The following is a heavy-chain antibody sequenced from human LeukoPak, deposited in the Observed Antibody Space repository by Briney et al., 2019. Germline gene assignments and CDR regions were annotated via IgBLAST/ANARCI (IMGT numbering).Heavy chain of an antibody. J-gene: IGHJ4*02. CDR2: ISYDGSNK. Sequence: GGSLRLSCAASGFTFSSYGMHWVRQAPGKGLEWVAVISYDGSNKYYADSVKGRFTISRDNSKNTLYPQMNSLRAEDTAVYYCAKDQAQVPWFGELLAPMTFDYWGQGTLVTVSS. D-gene: IGHD3-10*01. CDR3: AKDQAQVPWFGELLAPMTFDY. V-gene: IGHV3-30*18. CDR1: GFTFSSYG.